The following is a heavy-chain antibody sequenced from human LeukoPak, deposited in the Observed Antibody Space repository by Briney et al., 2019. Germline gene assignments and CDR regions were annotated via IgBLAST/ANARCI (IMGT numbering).Heavy chain of an antibody. CDR1: GFTFSSYA. D-gene: IGHD3-22*01. J-gene: IGHJ4*02. Sequence: GGSLRLSCAASGFTFSSYAMSWVRQAPGKGLEWVSAISGSGGSTYYADSVKGRFTISRDNSKNTLYLQMNSLRAEDTAVYYCAKGPVTYYYDSSGYYPSDYWGQGTLVTVSS. CDR2: ISGSGGST. V-gene: IGHV3-23*01. CDR3: AKGPVTYYYDSSGYYPSDY.